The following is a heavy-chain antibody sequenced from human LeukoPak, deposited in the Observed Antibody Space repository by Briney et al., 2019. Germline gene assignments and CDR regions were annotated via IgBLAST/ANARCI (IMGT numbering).Heavy chain of an antibody. J-gene: IGHJ3*02. CDR1: GGTFSSYA. Sequence: GASVKVSCKASGGTFSSYAISWVRQAPGQGLEWMGGIIPIFGTANYAQKFQGRVTITADESTSTAYMELSSLRSEDTAVYYCARGLYYYDSSGYYARAFDIWGQGTMVTVSS. CDR3: ARGLYYYDSSGYYARAFDI. D-gene: IGHD3-22*01. CDR2: IIPIFGTA. V-gene: IGHV1-69*13.